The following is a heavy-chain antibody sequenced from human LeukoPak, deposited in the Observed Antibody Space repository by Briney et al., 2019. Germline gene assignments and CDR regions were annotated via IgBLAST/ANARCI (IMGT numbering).Heavy chain of an antibody. CDR1: SFSISSGHY. CDR3: ARDVDRFDY. Sequence: KPSETLSLTCSVSSFSISSGHYWGWIRQPPGKGLEWIGSIYHSGPTYYNPSLKSRVTLSVDTSKNHFSLTLTSVTAADTAVYYCARDVDRFDYWGQGTLVTVSS. D-gene: IGHD2-21*01. J-gene: IGHJ4*02. V-gene: IGHV4-38-2*02. CDR2: IYHSGPT.